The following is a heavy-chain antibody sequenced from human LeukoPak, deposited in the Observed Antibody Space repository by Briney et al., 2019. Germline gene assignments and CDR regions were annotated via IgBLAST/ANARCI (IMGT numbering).Heavy chain of an antibody. D-gene: IGHD4-17*01. Sequence: GASLRLSCAASGFTFSSYAMSWVRQAPGKGLEWVSAISGSGGSTYYADSVKGRFTISRDNSKNTLCLQMNSLRAEDTAVYYCAKGCFKRTVTVDYWGQGTLVTVSS. V-gene: IGHV3-23*01. CDR3: AKGCFKRTVTVDY. J-gene: IGHJ4*02. CDR2: ISGSGGST. CDR1: GFTFSSYA.